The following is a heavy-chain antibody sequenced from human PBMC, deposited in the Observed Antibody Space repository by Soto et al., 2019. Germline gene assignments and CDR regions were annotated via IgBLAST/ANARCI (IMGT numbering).Heavy chain of an antibody. V-gene: IGHV1-18*01. CDR1: GYTFTSYG. CDR3: ARKPYFDFWSGPPLGPYGMDV. Sequence: ASVKVSCKASGYTFTSYGISWVRQAPGQGLEWMGWISAYNGNTNYAQKLQGRVTMTTDTSTSTAYMELRSLRSDDTAVYYCARKPYFDFWSGPPLGPYGMDVWGQGTTVTGSS. D-gene: IGHD3-3*01. CDR2: ISAYNGNT. J-gene: IGHJ6*02.